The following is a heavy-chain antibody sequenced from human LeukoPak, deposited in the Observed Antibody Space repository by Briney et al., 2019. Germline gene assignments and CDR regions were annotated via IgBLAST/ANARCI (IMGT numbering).Heavy chain of an antibody. CDR2: ISSTSSYI. V-gene: IGHV3-21*04. CDR3: AKALQVTAIDG. CDR1: RFTFSSYT. J-gene: IGHJ4*02. D-gene: IGHD2-21*02. Sequence: PGGSLRLSCAASRFTFSSYTMNWLRQAQGKGLEGVSSISSTSSYIYYADSVKGRFTISRDNAKNSLYLQMNSLRAEDTAVYYCAKALQVTAIDGWGQGTLVTVSS.